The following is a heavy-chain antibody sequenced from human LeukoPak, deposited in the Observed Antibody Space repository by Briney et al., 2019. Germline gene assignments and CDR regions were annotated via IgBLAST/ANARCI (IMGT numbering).Heavy chain of an antibody. V-gene: IGHV4-59*01. CDR3: ARAPSGGWMNWFDP. D-gene: IGHD4-23*01. J-gene: IGHJ5*02. Sequence: PSETLSLTCTVSGGSISSYYWSWIRQPPGKGLDWIGYIYYSGSTNYNPSLKSRVTISVDTSKNQSSLKLSSVTAADTAVYYCARAPSGGWMNWFDPWGQGTLVTVSS. CDR1: GGSISSYY. CDR2: IYYSGST.